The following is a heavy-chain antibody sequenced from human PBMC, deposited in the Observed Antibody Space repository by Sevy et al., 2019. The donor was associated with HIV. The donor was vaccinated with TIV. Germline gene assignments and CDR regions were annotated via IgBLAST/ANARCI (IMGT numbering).Heavy chain of an antibody. CDR3: VRQRGDTVVLPDVLPDYGMDV. J-gene: IGHJ6*02. CDR2: INGDGSST. Sequence: GGSLRLSCAASGLTFSSYWMHWVRQAPGKGLVWVSRINGDGSSTSYADSAKGRFTISRDNAKNTLYLQMNSLRAEDTAVYYCVRQRGDTVVLPDVLPDYGMDVWGQGTTVTVSS. V-gene: IGHV3-74*01. CDR1: GLTFSSYW. D-gene: IGHD2-2*01.